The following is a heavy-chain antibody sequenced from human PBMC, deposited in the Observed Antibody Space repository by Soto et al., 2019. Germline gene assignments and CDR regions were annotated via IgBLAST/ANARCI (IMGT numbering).Heavy chain of an antibody. D-gene: IGHD6-19*01. CDR1: GFTVSSNY. CDR3: AREQRSSGFGYYFDY. Sequence: GGSLRLSCAASGFTVSSNYMSWVRQAPGKGLEWVSVIYSGGSTYYADSVKGRFTISRDNSKNTLYLQMNSLRAEDTAVYYCAREQRSSGFGYYFDYWGQGTLVTVSS. J-gene: IGHJ4*02. V-gene: IGHV3-53*01. CDR2: IYSGGST.